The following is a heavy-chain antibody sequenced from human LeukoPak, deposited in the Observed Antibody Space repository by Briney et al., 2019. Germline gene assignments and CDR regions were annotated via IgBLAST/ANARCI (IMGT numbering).Heavy chain of an antibody. J-gene: IGHJ6*02. V-gene: IGHV1-2*02. CDR2: INPNSGGT. D-gene: IGHD5-18*01. Sequence: ASVKVSCKASGYTFTGYYMHWVRQAPGQGLEWMGWINPNSGGTNYAQKFQGRVTMTRDTSISTVYMELSSLGSEDTAVYYCARDKHLHTATRNYYGMDVWGQGTTVTVSS. CDR1: GYTFTGYY. CDR3: ARDKHLHTATRNYYGMDV.